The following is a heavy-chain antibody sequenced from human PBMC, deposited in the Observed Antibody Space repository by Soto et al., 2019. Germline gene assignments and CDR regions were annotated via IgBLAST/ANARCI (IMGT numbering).Heavy chain of an antibody. CDR3: ARGGGITMVRGDYYYYGMDV. V-gene: IGHV1-18*01. Sequence: QVQLVQSGAEVKKPGASVKVSCKASGYTFTSYGISWVRQAPGQGLEWMGWISAYNGNTNYAQKPQGRVNMTTDTYTSTAYMELRSLRSDDTAVYYCARGGGITMVRGDYYYYGMDVWGQGTTVTVSS. CDR1: GYTFTSYG. J-gene: IGHJ6*02. CDR2: ISAYNGNT. D-gene: IGHD3-10*01.